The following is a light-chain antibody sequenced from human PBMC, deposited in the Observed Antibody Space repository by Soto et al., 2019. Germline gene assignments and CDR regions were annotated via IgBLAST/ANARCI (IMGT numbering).Light chain of an antibody. Sequence: DLQMTQSPSTMSASVGDRVTITCRASQSISSWLAWYQQKPWKAPKLLIYKASSLESGVPSRFSGSGSGTEFTLTISRLQPDDFATYYCQQYNSYWTFGQGTKVEIK. V-gene: IGKV1-5*03. J-gene: IGKJ1*01. CDR2: KAS. CDR3: QQYNSYWT. CDR1: QSISSW.